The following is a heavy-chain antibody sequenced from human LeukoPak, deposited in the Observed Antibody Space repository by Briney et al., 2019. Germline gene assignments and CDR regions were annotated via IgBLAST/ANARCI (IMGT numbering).Heavy chain of an antibody. CDR1: GFTFSSYW. CDR3: ARGDIVVVPAAIRGYYYYYMDV. V-gene: IGHV3-74*01. J-gene: IGHJ6*03. D-gene: IGHD2-2*02. CDR2: INSDGSST. Sequence: PGGSLRLSCAASGFTFSSYWMHWVRQAPGKGLVWVSRINSDGSSTSYADSVKGRFTISRDNAKNTMYLQMNRLRAEDTAVYYCARGDIVVVPAAIRGYYYYYMDVWGKGTTVTVSS.